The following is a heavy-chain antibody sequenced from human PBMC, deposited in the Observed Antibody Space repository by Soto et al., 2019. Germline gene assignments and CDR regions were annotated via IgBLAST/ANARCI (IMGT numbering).Heavy chain of an antibody. Sequence: SGTLSLTCAVSGGSISSSDWSTWFRQPPGGGLEWIGEISHSGITNYKASLKSRVTMSVDKTKNDVSLKLTSVTAADTAVYYCARVLRGWFDPWGQGTPVTVSS. J-gene: IGHJ5*02. V-gene: IGHV4-4*02. CDR1: GGSISSSDW. CDR3: ARVLRGWFDP. CDR2: ISHSGIT.